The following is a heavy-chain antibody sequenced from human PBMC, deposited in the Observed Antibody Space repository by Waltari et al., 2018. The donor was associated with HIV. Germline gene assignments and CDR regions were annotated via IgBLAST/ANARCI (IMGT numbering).Heavy chain of an antibody. CDR3: ASYYCSGGNCHSGFAFDI. CDR1: GGSISSYY. D-gene: IGHD2-15*01. CDR2: IHYSGIT. J-gene: IGHJ3*02. Sequence: QVQLQESGPGLVKPSETLSLTCTVSGGSISSYYWSWIRQPPGKGLEWIGYIHYSGITNYNPSLKSRVAMSIDTSKNQLSLRLNSVTAADTAVYYCASYYCSGGNCHSGFAFDIWGQGTMVTVSS. V-gene: IGHV4-59*01.